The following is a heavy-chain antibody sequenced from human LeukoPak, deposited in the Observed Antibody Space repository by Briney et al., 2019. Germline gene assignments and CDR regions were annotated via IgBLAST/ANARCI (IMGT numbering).Heavy chain of an antibody. CDR2: IYHSGST. CDR3: ARDDSRDGSNYNYYGTDV. CDR1: GGSISSGGYY. J-gene: IGHJ6*02. D-gene: IGHD5-24*01. Sequence: SQTLSLTCTVSGGSISSGGYYWSWIRQPPGKGLEWIGYIYHSGSTYYNPSLKSRVTISVDRSKNQFSLKLSSVTAADTAVYYCARDDSRDGSNYNYYGTDVWGQGTTVTVSS. V-gene: IGHV4-30-2*01.